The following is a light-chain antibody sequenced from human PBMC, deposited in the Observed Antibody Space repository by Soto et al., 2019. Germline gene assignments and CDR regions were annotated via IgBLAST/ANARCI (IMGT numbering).Light chain of an antibody. J-gene: IGLJ3*02. CDR2: NDN. V-gene: IGLV1-44*01. Sequence: QSVLTQPPSASGTPGQGVTFSCSGSSSNIGSNTVNWYQQLPGSAPKLLIYNDNQRPSGVPDRFSGSKFGTSASLAISGLQSEDEADYYCGAWDDSLNGPVFGGETKLTVL. CDR1: SSNIGSNT. CDR3: GAWDDSLNGPV.